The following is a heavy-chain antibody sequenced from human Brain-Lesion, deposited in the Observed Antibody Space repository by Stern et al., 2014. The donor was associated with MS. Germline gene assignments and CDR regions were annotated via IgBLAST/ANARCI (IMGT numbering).Heavy chain of an antibody. V-gene: IGHV4-39*01. D-gene: IGHD1-26*01. Sequence: QMQLQESGPGLVKPSETLSLTCTVSGGSISSSTYYWAWLRQPPGKGLEWIGNIYYSGFTYYNPSLKSRVPISVDMSKNQFSLKLSSVTAADTAIYYCARHDSVPRPSQLYSARDRGPGYFDYWGQGTLVTVSS. CDR1: GGSISSSTYY. CDR3: ARHDSVPRPSQLYSARDRGPGYFDY. CDR2: IYYSGFT. J-gene: IGHJ4*02.